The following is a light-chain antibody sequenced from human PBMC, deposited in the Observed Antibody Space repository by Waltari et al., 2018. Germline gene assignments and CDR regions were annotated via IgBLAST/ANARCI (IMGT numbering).Light chain of an antibody. CDR2: EVS. Sequence: QSALTQPPSASGSPGQSVTISCTGTSSDVGGYNYVSWYQQHPGEAPKLIIYEVSKRPSGVPDRFSGSKSDNTASLTVSGLQAEDEADYYCSSYAGSNTVVFGGGTKLTVL. V-gene: IGLV2-8*01. CDR3: SSYAGSNTVV. CDR1: SSDVGGYNY. J-gene: IGLJ2*01.